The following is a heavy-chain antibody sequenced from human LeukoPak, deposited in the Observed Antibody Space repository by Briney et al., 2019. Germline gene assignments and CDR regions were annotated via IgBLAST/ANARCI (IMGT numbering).Heavy chain of an antibody. V-gene: IGHV3-53*04. CDR2: IYSVGST. D-gene: IGHD4-17*01. CDR1: GFTVSSNY. CDR3: ARNLPTGAPWFDI. Sequence: GGSLRLSCAASGFTVSSNYMSWVRQAPGKGLEWVSVIYSVGSTYYADSVKGRFTISRQNSKNTLYLQMNSLRAEDTAVYYCARNLPTGAPWFDIWGQGTMVTVSS. J-gene: IGHJ3*02.